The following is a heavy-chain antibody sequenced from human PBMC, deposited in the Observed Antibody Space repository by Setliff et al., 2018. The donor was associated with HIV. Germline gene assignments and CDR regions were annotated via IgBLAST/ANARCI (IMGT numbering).Heavy chain of an antibody. CDR2: IKQDGSEK. V-gene: IGHV3-7*01. D-gene: IGHD2-2*01. J-gene: IGHJ4*02. CDR3: ARGYCSSTSCLYYFDY. CDR1: GFTFSIYA. Sequence: PGGSLRLSCAASGFTFSIYAMHWVRQAPGKGLEWVANIKQDGSEKYYVDSVKGRFTISRDNAKNSLYLQMNSLRAEDTAVYYCARGYCSSTSCLYYFDYWGQGTLVTVSS.